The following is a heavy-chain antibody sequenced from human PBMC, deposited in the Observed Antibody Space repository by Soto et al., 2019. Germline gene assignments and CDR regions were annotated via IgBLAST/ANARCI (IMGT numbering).Heavy chain of an antibody. D-gene: IGHD2-2*01. Sequence: GGSLRLSCSASGFTFSSYAMHWVRQAPGKGLEYVSAISSNGGSTYYADSVKGRFTISRDNSKNTLYLQMSSLRAEDTAVYYCVKTEGYCSSTSCLYYFDYWGQGTLVTVSS. CDR1: GFTFSSYA. CDR2: ISSNGGST. J-gene: IGHJ4*02. CDR3: VKTEGYCSSTSCLYYFDY. V-gene: IGHV3-64D*06.